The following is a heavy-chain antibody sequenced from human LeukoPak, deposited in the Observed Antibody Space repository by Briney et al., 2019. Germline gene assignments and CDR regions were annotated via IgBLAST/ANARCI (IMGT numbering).Heavy chain of an antibody. J-gene: IGHJ4*02. Sequence: GGSLRLSCAASGFTFSSYGMHWVRQAPGKGLEWVAVISYDGSNKYYADSVKGRFTISRDNSKNTLYLQMNSLRAEDTAVYYCAKNKHASSGYYSAPFDYWGQGTLVTVSS. V-gene: IGHV3-30*18. CDR2: ISYDGSNK. CDR1: GFTFSSYG. CDR3: AKNKHASSGYYSAPFDY. D-gene: IGHD3-22*01.